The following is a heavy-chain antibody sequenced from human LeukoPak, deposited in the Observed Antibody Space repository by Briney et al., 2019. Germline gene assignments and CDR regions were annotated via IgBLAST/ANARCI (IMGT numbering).Heavy chain of an antibody. CDR1: GFLFSGFG. Sequence: GGSLRLSCETSGFLFSGFGMHWVRQSPGKGLEWIAFISYDGSKKYYGDSVKGRFTISRDSSKNILYLQMNALTTEDTAVYYCAKDRGSGTYYLIPDYWGQGTLVTVSS. V-gene: IGHV3-30*02. CDR2: ISYDGSKK. D-gene: IGHD3-10*01. CDR3: AKDRGSGTYYLIPDY. J-gene: IGHJ4*02.